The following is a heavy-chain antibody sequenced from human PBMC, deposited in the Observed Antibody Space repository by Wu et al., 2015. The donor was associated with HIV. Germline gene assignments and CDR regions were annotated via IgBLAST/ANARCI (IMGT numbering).Heavy chain of an antibody. V-gene: IGHV1-18*04. D-gene: IGHD2-2*01. Sequence: QVQLFQSGTEMKKPGASVKVSCKASDDTLDTNGISWVRQAPGQGLEWMGWISGSGIHTNYAQNFQARVTMTTDTSTTTAYMELRSLTPDDTAVYYCARGGNIRYARMDVWGQGITVTVSS. CDR2: ISGSGIHT. CDR1: DDTLDTNG. CDR3: ARGGNIRYARMDV. J-gene: IGHJ6*02.